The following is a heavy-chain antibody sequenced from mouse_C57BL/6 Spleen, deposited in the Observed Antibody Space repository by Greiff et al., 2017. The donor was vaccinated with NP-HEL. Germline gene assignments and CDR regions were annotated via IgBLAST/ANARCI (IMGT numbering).Heavy chain of an antibody. CDR1: GFTFSDYG. D-gene: IGHD2-2*01. CDR3: ARGLYGYDEGGNYAMDY. J-gene: IGHJ4*01. Sequence: EVHLVESGGGLVKPGGSLKLSCAASGFTFSDYGMHWVRQAPEKGLEWVAYISSGSSTIYYADTVKGRFTISRDNAKNTLFLQMTSLRSEDTAMYYCARGLYGYDEGGNYAMDYWGQGTSVTVSS. CDR2: ISSGSSTI. V-gene: IGHV5-17*01.